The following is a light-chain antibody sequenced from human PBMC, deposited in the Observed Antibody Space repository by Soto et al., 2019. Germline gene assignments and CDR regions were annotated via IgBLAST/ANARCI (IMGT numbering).Light chain of an antibody. CDR2: AAS. V-gene: IGKV1-27*01. CDR3: QKYNSAPLT. CDR1: QSISNY. J-gene: IGKJ4*01. Sequence: DIQMTQSPSSLSASVGDRVTITFRASQSISNYLAWYQQKPGKVPKLLIYAASTLQSGIPSRFSGSGSGTDFTLTISSLQPEDVATYYCQKYNSAPLTFGGGTKV.